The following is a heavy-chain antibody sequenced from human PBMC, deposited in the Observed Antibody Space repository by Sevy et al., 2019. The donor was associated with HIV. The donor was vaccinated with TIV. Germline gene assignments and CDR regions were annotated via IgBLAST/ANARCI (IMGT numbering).Heavy chain of an antibody. CDR1: GFTFSNYA. D-gene: IGHD3-10*01. V-gene: IGHV3-30-3*01. CDR2: ISCDGSNK. J-gene: IGHJ5*02. Sequence: GGSLRLSCAASGFTFSNYAMHWVRQAPGKGLEWVAVISCDGSNKYYADSVKGRFTISRDNSKNTLYLQMNSLRAEDTAVYYCARDPSYYGSGNNWFDPWGQGTLVTVSS. CDR3: ARDPSYYGSGNNWFDP.